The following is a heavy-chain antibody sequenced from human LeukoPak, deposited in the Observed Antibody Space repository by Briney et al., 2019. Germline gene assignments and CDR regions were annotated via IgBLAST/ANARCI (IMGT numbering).Heavy chain of an antibody. CDR3: AREARHCSSGYPCYYFDY. Sequence: ASAKVSCKASGYTFTSYYMHWVRQAPGQGLEWMGIINPSGGSTSYAQKFQGRVTMTRDTSTSTVYMELSSLRSEDTAVYYCAREARHCSSGYPCYYFDYWGQGTLVTVSS. CDR1: GYTFTSYY. D-gene: IGHD3-22*01. J-gene: IGHJ4*02. CDR2: INPSGGST. V-gene: IGHV1-46*01.